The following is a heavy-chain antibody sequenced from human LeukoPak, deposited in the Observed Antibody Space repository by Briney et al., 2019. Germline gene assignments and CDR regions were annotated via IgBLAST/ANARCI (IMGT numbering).Heavy chain of an antibody. CDR1: GGSISRGGYS. CDR3: ARTKVLPDYYDNSGGFDY. CDR2: FYYSGST. J-gene: IGHJ4*02. D-gene: IGHD3-22*01. V-gene: IGHV4-30-4*07. Sequence: SQTLSLTCAVSGGSISRGGYSWSWIRQPPGKGLEWIGYFYYSGSTNYNPSLKSRVTISVDTSKNQFSLKLSSVTAADTAVYYCARTKVLPDYYDNSGGFDYWGQGTLVTVSS.